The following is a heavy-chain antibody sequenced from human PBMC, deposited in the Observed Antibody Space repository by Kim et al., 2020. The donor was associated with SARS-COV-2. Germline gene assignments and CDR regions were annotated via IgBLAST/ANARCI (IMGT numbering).Heavy chain of an antibody. D-gene: IGHD6-13*01. CDR2: IKQDGSEK. Sequence: GGSLRLSCAASGFTFSSYWMSWVRQAPGKGLEWVANIKQDGSEKYYVDSVKGRFTISRDNAKNSLYLQMNSLRAEDTAVYYCARGTGSSSWYGCFDYWGQGTLVTVSS. V-gene: IGHV3-7*03. CDR1: GFTFSSYW. CDR3: ARGTGSSSWYGCFDY. J-gene: IGHJ4*02.